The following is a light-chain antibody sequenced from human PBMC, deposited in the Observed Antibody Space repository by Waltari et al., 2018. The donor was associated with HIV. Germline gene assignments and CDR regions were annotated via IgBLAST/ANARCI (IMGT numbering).Light chain of an antibody. CDR2: EVS. CDR1: SSDVGGYNY. J-gene: IGLJ2*01. CDR3: FSYAGNNYLL. V-gene: IGLV2-14*01. Sequence: QSALTPPASVSGSPGQSIPISCTGTSSDVGGYNYVSWYQQHPGKAPKLMIYEVSNRPSGVSNRFSGSKSGNTASLTVSGLQAEDEAAYYCFSYAGNNYLLFGGGTKLTVL.